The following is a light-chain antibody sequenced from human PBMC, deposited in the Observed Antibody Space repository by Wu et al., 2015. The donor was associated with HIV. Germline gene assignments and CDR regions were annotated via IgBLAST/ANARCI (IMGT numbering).Light chain of an antibody. V-gene: IGKV1-8*01. J-gene: IGKJ3*01. CDR2: AAS. Sequence: AIRMTQSPSSLSASTGDRVTITCRASQGISSYLAWYQQKPGKAPKLLIYAASTLQSGVPSRFSGSGSGTDFTLTISSLQREDSATYYCQQSYNTPFTFGPGTKVEIK. CDR1: QGISSY. CDR3: QQSYNTPFT.